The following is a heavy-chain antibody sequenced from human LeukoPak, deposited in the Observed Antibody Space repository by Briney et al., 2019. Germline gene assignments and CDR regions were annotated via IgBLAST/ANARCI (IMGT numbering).Heavy chain of an antibody. CDR3: AVNYCTNGVCSSFDY. Sequence: ASVTVSCKASGYTFTSYYMHWVRQAPGQGLEWMGIINPSGGSTSYAQKFQGRVTMTRDTSTSTVYMELSSLRSEDTAVYYCAVNYCTNGVCSSFDYWGQGTPVTVSS. V-gene: IGHV1-46*01. D-gene: IGHD2-8*01. CDR2: INPSGGST. J-gene: IGHJ4*02. CDR1: GYTFTSYY.